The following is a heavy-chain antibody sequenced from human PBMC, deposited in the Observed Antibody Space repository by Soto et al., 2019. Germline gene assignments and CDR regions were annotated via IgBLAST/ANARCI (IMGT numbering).Heavy chain of an antibody. CDR2: ISAYNGNK. CDR1: GYMFTTYG. CDR3: ARTGGGMAARPLDY. Sequence: QIQLMQSGGEVQKPGASVEVSCKTSGYMFTTYGVSWVRQAPGQGLEWMAWISAYNGNKKFAQKFQGRVSMTIDTSTSTVTMEFRSLTSDDTAIYYCARTGGGMAARPLDYWGQGTLVTVSS. J-gene: IGHJ4*02. D-gene: IGHD6-6*01. V-gene: IGHV1-18*04.